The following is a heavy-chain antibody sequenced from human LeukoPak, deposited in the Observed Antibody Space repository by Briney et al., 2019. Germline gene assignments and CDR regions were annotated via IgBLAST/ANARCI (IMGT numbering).Heavy chain of an antibody. CDR3: ARVYYSSSYDYWYFDL. D-gene: IGHD6-13*01. CDR2: IYYSGST. Sequence: PSETLSLTCAVSGDSISNYYWSWIRQPPGKGLEWIGYIYYSGSTNYNPSLKSRVTISVDTSKNQFSLKLSSVTAADTAVYYCARVYYSSSYDYWYFDLWGRGTLVTVSS. V-gene: IGHV4-59*01. J-gene: IGHJ2*01. CDR1: GDSISNYY.